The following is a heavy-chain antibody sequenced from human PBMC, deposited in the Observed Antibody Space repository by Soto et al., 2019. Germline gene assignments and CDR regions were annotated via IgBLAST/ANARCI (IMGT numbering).Heavy chain of an antibody. V-gene: IGHV3-23*01. Sequence: VQLLESGGDLVQPGGSLRLSCVASGFILNNYAMSWVRQAPGKGLVWVSTIGGTDGDSDGVPWYEDSVKGRFTISRDSSANTLFLHMDHFRAAGSAIYYCVKRGRNWGAFVFWGQGTTVVVSS. CDR2: IGGTDGDSDGVP. CDR3: VKRGRNWGAFVF. D-gene: IGHD7-27*01. CDR1: GFILNNYA. J-gene: IGHJ3*01.